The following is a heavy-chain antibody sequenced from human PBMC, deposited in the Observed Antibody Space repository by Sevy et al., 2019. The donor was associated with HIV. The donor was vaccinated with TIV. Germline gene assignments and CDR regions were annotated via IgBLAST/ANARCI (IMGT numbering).Heavy chain of an antibody. J-gene: IGHJ4*02. CDR3: AREYYDSSGYYSLAVGY. D-gene: IGHD3-22*01. V-gene: IGHV3-48*01. Sequence: GGSLRLSCVASGFTFSSYGMNWVRQAPGKGLEWVSYISSSSSTIYYADSVKGRFTISRDNAKNSLYLQMNSLRAEDTAVYYCAREYYDSSGYYSLAVGYWGQGTLVTVSS. CDR1: GFTFSSYG. CDR2: ISSSSSTI.